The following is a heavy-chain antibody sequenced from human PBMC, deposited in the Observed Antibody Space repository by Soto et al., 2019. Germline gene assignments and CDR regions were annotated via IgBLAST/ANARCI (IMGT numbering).Heavy chain of an antibody. CDR3: ARMLRGSSFDFYHYIDV. D-gene: IGHD3-10*01. CDR1: GYTFTSHG. J-gene: IGHJ6*03. Sequence: QVQLVQSGPEVKKPGASVKVSCKASGYTFTSHGVSWVRQAPGQGLEWMGWISASNGDTNYAQKLQGRVTVTTDPSTSTAYMELRSLRPEDTAVYYCARMLRGSSFDFYHYIDVWCKGTTVTVSS. V-gene: IGHV1-18*01. CDR2: ISASNGDT.